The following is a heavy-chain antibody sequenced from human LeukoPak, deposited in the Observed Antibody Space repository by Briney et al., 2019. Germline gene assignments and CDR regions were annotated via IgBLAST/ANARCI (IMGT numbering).Heavy chain of an antibody. CDR1: GFTFSDYE. Sequence: PGGSLRLSCVASGFTFSDYEMNWVRQAPGKGLEWVSYIGLGGTTIYYADSMKGRFTISRDDAKNSLYLQMNSLRAEDTAVYYCAREERNCGGDCYLHWGQGTLVTVSS. V-gene: IGHV3-48*03. CDR2: IGLGGTTI. D-gene: IGHD2-21*02. J-gene: IGHJ4*02. CDR3: AREERNCGGDCYLH.